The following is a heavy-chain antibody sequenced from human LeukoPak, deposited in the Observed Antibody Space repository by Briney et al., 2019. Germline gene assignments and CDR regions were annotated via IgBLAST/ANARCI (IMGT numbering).Heavy chain of an antibody. CDR2: INPNSGGT. V-gene: IGHV1-2*02. Sequence: ASVKVPCNASGYTFTGYYMHWVRQAPGQGLEWMGWINPNSGGTNYARKFQGRVTMTRDTSISTAYMELSRLRSDDTAVYYCARATVWQQLFSLDYWGQGTLVTVSS. CDR3: ARATVWQQLFSLDY. J-gene: IGHJ4*02. CDR1: GYTFTGYY. D-gene: IGHD6-13*01.